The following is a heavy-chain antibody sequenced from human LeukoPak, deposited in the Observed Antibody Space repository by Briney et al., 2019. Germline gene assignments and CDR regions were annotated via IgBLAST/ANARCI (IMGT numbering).Heavy chain of an antibody. J-gene: IGHJ4*02. D-gene: IGHD1-26*01. V-gene: IGHV3-7*01. CDR1: GFSFGSYW. CDR3: ARDKIVGPTTLDY. CDR2: IKQDGYEE. Sequence: PGGSLRLSCAASGFSFGSYWMSWVRQAPGKGLEWVANIKQDGYEEYYVDSVKGRFTISRDNAKNSLYLQMNSLRADDTAVYYCARDKIVGPTTLDYWGQGTLVTVSS.